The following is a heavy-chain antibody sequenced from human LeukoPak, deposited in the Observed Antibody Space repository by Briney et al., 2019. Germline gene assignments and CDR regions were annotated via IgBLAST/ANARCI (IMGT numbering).Heavy chain of an antibody. D-gene: IGHD3-3*01. CDR3: ARDRNTDFWSGYYTNYCDY. Sequence: GGSLRLSCAASGFTFNTHGMHWVRQAPGKGLEWVAFIRYDGSNECYADSVKGRFTISRDNSKNTLYLQVNSLRAEDTAVYYCARDRNTDFWSGYYTNYCDYWGQGTLVTVSS. J-gene: IGHJ4*02. CDR2: IRYDGSNE. V-gene: IGHV3-30*02. CDR1: GFTFNTHG.